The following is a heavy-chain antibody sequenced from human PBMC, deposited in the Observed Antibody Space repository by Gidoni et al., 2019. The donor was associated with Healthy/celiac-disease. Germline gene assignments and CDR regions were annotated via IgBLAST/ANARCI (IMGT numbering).Heavy chain of an antibody. J-gene: IGHJ4*02. CDR2: MNPNSGNT. D-gene: IGHD2-15*01. CDR1: GYTLTSYD. CDR3: ARGQGVVNGRRDFDY. Sequence: QVQLVQSGAEVKKPGASVKVSCKASGYTLTSYDIKRVRQANGQGLEWMGWMNPNSGNTGYAQKFQCRDTMTSNTSISTAYMELSSLRSEDTAVYYCARGQGVVNGRRDFDYWGQGTLVTVSS. V-gene: IGHV1-8*01.